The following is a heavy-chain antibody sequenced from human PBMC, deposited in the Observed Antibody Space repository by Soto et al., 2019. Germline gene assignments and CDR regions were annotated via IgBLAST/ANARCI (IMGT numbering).Heavy chain of an antibody. CDR2: ISGSGGST. CDR1: GLTFSSYA. D-gene: IGHD3-10*01. V-gene: IGHV3-23*01. Sequence: EVQLLESGGGLVQPGGSLRLSCAASGLTFSSYAMSWVRQAPGKGLEWVSAISGSGGSTYYADSVKGRFTISRDNSKNTLYLQMNSLRAEDTAVYYCAKDLRPKNYYCYYYMDVWGKGTTVTVSS. CDR3: AKDLRPKNYYCYYYMDV. J-gene: IGHJ6*03.